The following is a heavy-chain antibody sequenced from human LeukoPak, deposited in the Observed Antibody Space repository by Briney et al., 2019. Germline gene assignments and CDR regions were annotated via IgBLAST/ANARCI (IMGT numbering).Heavy chain of an antibody. CDR3: ARERTPAMGIVSYYYMDV. CDR1: GFTFSSYW. CDR2: INSDGSST. D-gene: IGHD5-18*01. V-gene: IGHV3-74*01. Sequence: GGSLRLSCAASGFTFSSYWMHWVRQAPGKGLVWVSRINSDGSSTSYADSVKGRFTISRDNAKNTLYLQMNSLRAEDTAVYYCARERTPAMGIVSYYYMDVWGKGTTVTVSS. J-gene: IGHJ6*03.